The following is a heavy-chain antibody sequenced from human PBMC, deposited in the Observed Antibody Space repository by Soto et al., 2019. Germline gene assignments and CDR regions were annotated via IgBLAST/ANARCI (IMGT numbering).Heavy chain of an antibody. V-gene: IGHV5-51*01. D-gene: IGHD3-22*01. CDR1: GYSFTSYW. J-gene: IGHJ2*01. CDR2: IYPGDSDT. CDR3: ARSYYYDSSGYQLYWYFDL. Sequence: GESLKISCKGSGYSFTSYWIGWVRQMPGKGLEWMGIIYPGDSDTRYSPSFQGQVTISADKSISTAYLQWSSLKASDTAMYYCARSYYYDSSGYQLYWYFDLWGRGTLVTVSS.